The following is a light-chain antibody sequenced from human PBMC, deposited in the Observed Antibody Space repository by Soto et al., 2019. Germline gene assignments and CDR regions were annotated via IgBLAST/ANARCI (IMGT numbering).Light chain of an antibody. CDR3: QVSDPSSDHVV. CDR2: YDS. J-gene: IGLJ3*02. CDR1: NIGSRS. Sequence: SYVLTQPPSLSVAPGKTATITCGGDNIGSRSVHWFQQKPGQAPVLVIYYDSERPSGIPERFSGSNSGNTATLIINRVEAGDEADYCCQVSDPSSDHVVFGGGTKLTVL. V-gene: IGLV3-21*04.